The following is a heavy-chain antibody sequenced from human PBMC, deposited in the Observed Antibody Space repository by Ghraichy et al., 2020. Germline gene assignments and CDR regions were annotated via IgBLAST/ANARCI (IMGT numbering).Heavy chain of an antibody. CDR2: IYHSGST. CDR1: GGSISSGGYS. V-gene: IGHV4-30-2*01. D-gene: IGHD6-6*01. J-gene: IGHJ4*02. Sequence: SETLSLTCAVSGGSISSGGYSWSWIRQPPGKGLEWIGYIYHSGSTYYNPSLKSRVTISVDRSKNQFSLKLSSVTAADTAVYYCARGVGSSDLFDYWGQGTLVTVSS. CDR3: ARGVGSSDLFDY.